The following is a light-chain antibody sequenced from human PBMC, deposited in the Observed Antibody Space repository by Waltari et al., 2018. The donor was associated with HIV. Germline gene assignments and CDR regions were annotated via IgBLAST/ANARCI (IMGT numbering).Light chain of an antibody. CDR2: WAS. CDR3: QQYYSTPLT. Sequence: DIVMTQSPDSLAVAMAARATINCKSNQSVLYSSNNKNYLAWYQQKPGQPPELLIYWASTRESGVPDRFSGSGSATDFTLTISSLQAEDVAVYYCQQYYSTPLTFGGGTQVEIK. CDR1: QSVLYSSNNKNY. J-gene: IGKJ4*01. V-gene: IGKV4-1*01.